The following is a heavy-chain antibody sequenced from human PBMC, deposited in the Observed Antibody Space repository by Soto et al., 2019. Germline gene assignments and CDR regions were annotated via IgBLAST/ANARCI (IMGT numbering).Heavy chain of an antibody. V-gene: IGHV3-48*01. Sequence: QPGGSLRLSCAASGFTFSSYSMNWVRQAPGKGLEWVSYISSSSSTIYYADSVKGRFTISRDNAKNSLYLQMNSLRAEDTAVYYCAREPAPKYYDIFDYYYYYMDVWGKGTTVTVSS. CDR1: GFTFSSYS. J-gene: IGHJ6*03. D-gene: IGHD3-9*01. CDR2: ISSSSSTI. CDR3: AREPAPKYYDIFDYYYYYMDV.